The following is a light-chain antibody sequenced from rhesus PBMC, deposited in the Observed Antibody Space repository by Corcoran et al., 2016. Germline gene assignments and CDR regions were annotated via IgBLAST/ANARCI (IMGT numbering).Light chain of an antibody. CDR1: ESVGSY. CDR2: SAY. Sequence: EIVMTQSPATLSLSPGETATLSCRASESVGSYLAWYQQNPGQAPKLLVHSAYFRATGIPDRFSGRRSRTEFTLTISSLEPEDVGVYPCQQYNDLLHSFGQGTKVEIK. CDR3: QQYNDLLHS. J-gene: IGKJ2*01. V-gene: IGKV3-40*03.